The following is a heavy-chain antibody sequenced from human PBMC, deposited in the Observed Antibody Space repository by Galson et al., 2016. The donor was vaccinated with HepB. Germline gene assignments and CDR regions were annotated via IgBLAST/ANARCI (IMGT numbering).Heavy chain of an antibody. V-gene: IGHV2-70*13. Sequence: PALVKPTQTLTLTCTFSGFSLSTSGMCVSWIRQPPGKALEWLAPIDWDEDKYYSTSLKTRLTISKDTSKYQVVLTMTNMHPVDTATYYCARRKNYSYGMDGLGHGTTVTVSS. J-gene: IGHJ6*02. CDR3: ARRKNYSYGMDG. CDR2: IDWDEDK. CDR1: GFSLSTSGMC.